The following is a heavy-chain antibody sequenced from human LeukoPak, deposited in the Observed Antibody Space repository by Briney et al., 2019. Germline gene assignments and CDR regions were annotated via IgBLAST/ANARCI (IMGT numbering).Heavy chain of an antibody. J-gene: IGHJ2*01. CDR1: GYTFTSYA. Sequence: ASVKVSCKASGYTFTSYAMHWVRQAPGQRLEWMGWINAGNGNTKYSQKFQGRVTITRDTSASSAYMELSSLRSEDTAVYYCARVRSRGCWYFDLWGRGTLVTVSS. CDR3: ARVRSRGCWYFDL. CDR2: INAGNGNT. V-gene: IGHV1-3*01. D-gene: IGHD6-13*01.